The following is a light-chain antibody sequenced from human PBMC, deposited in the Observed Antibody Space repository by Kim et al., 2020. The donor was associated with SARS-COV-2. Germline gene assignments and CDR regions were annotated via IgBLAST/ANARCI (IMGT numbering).Light chain of an antibody. Sequence: SVSPGQTASITCSGDKLGDKYAGWYQQRPGQSPVMVIYEDAKRPSGIPERFSGSNSGNTATLTISGTQAADEADYFCQAWDSNIVVFGGGTKVTVL. CDR3: QAWDSNIVV. V-gene: IGLV3-1*01. J-gene: IGLJ3*02. CDR2: EDA. CDR1: KLGDKY.